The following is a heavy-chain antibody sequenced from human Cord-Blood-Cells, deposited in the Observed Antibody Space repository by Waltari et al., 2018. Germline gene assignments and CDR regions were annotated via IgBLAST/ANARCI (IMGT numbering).Heavy chain of an antibody. J-gene: IGHJ3*02. D-gene: IGHD6-13*01. CDR3: ARDGIAAAGKAPGAFDI. V-gene: IGHV3-66*01. Sequence: EVQLVESGGGLVQPGGSLRLSCAASGFTVSSNYMSWVRQAPGKGLEWVSVSYSGGSTYYADSVKGRFTISRDNSKNTLYLQMNSLRAEDTAVYYCARDGIAAAGKAPGAFDIWGQGTMVTVSS. CDR1: GFTVSSNY. CDR2: SYSGGST.